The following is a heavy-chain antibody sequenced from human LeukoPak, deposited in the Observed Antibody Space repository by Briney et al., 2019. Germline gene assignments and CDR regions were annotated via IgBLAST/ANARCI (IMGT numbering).Heavy chain of an antibody. V-gene: IGHV3-66*01. Sequence: GGSLRLSCAASGFTVSSSYMSWVRQAPGKGLEWVSVIYSGGSTYYADSVKGRFTISRDNSKNTLYLQMNSLRAEDTAVYYCARAIRGFLDYWGQGTLVTVSS. J-gene: IGHJ4*02. CDR1: GFTVSSSY. CDR2: IYSGGST. D-gene: IGHD3-10*01. CDR3: ARAIRGFLDY.